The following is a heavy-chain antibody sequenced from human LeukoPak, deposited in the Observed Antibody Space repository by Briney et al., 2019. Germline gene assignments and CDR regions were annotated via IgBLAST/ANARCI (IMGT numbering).Heavy chain of an antibody. CDR2: ISYDGSNK. V-gene: IGHV3-30*18. CDR1: GFTFSSYG. CDR3: AKEALFDY. J-gene: IGHJ4*02. Sequence: PGTSLRLSCAASGFTFSSYGMHWVRQAPGKGLEWVAVISYDGSNKYYADSVKGRFTISRDNSKNTLFLQMNSLRGEDTAVYYCAKEALFDYWGQGTLVTVSS.